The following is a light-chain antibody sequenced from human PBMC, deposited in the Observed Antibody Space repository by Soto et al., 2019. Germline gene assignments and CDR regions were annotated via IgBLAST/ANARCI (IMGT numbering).Light chain of an antibody. J-gene: IGLJ1*01. Sequence: QSVLTQPPSASGTPGQRVTISCSGSSSNIGSNTVSWYQQLPGPAPKLLIYSNNQRPSGVPDRFSGSKSGTSASLAISGLQSEDEADYYCAAWDDSLNGHYVFGTGTKVTVL. CDR2: SNN. V-gene: IGLV1-44*01. CDR1: SSNIGSNT. CDR3: AAWDDSLNGHYV.